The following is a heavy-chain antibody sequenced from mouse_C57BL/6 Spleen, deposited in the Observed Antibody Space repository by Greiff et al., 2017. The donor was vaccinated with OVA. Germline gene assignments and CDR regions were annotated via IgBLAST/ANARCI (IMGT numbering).Heavy chain of an antibody. CDR1: GYTFTSYW. D-gene: IGHD2-3*01. J-gene: IGHJ3*01. V-gene: IGHV1-55*01. Sequence: VQLQQPGAELVKPGASVKMSCKASGYTFTSYWITWVKQRPGQGLEWIGDIYPGSGSTNYNEKFKSKATLTVDTSSSTAYMKRSSLTSEDSAVYYGARPYDAQAWFAYWGQGTLVTVSA. CDR3: ARPYDAQAWFAY. CDR2: IYPGSGST.